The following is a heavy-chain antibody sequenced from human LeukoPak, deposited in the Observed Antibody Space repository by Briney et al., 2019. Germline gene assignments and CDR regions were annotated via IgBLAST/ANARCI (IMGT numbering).Heavy chain of an antibody. Sequence: GGSLRLSCAASGFTFSSYEMNWVRQAPGKGLEWVSYISSSGSTIYYADSVKGRFTISRDNSKNTLYLQMNSLRAEDTAVYYCAKDYIAVAGTGFDYWGQGTLVTVSS. CDR1: GFTFSSYE. V-gene: IGHV3-48*03. CDR2: ISSSGSTI. J-gene: IGHJ4*02. CDR3: AKDYIAVAGTGFDY. D-gene: IGHD6-19*01.